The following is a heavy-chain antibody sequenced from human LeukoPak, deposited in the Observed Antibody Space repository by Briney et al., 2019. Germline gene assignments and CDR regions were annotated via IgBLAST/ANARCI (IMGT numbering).Heavy chain of an antibody. Sequence: SETLSLTCTVSGYSISSGYYWGWIRQPPGKGLEWIGSIYHSGSTYYNPSLKSRVTISVDTSKNQFSLKLSSVTAADTAVYYCARTPARRGYSYGPYYFDYWGQGTLVTVSP. CDR2: IYHSGST. D-gene: IGHD5-18*01. J-gene: IGHJ4*02. V-gene: IGHV4-38-2*02. CDR3: ARTPARRGYSYGPYYFDY. CDR1: GYSISSGYY.